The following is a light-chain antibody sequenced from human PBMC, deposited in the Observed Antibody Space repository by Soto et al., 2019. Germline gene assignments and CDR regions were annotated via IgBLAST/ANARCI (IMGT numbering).Light chain of an antibody. CDR3: RQYNSYSGT. CDR2: DAS. V-gene: IGKV1-5*01. Sequence: DIQMTQSPSTLSASVGYRVSITCRASQSISSWLAWYQQKPGKAPKLLIYDASSLESGVPSRFSGSGSGTEFTLTISSLQPDDFATYYCRQYNSYSGTFGQGTKVDIK. CDR1: QSISSW. J-gene: IGKJ1*01.